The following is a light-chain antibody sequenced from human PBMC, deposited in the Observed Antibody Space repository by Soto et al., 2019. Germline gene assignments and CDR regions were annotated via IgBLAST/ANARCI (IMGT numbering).Light chain of an antibody. CDR2: DAS. CDR1: QSVSSY. Sequence: EIVLTQSPATLSVSPGEGATLSCRASQSVSSYLAWYQQNPGQAPRLLIYDASNRATGIPARFSGSGSGTDFTLTISSLEPEDFAVYYCQQRSNWPPEVTFGQGTRLENK. V-gene: IGKV3-11*01. J-gene: IGKJ5*01. CDR3: QQRSNWPPEVT.